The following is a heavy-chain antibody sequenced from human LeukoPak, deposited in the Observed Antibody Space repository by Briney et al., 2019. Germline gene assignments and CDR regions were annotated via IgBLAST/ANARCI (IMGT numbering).Heavy chain of an antibody. CDR2: VHPNSGVT. V-gene: IGHV1-2*02. D-gene: IGHD3-10*01. Sequence: ASVKVSCKASGYTFTAYYIHWVRQVPGQGLEWMGWVHPNSGVTNSTQTFQGRVTMTRDKSINTAYMELSRLTSDDTAVYYCAGAASGLDPWGQGTLVTVSS. CDR1: GYTFTAYY. J-gene: IGHJ5*02. CDR3: AGAASGLDP.